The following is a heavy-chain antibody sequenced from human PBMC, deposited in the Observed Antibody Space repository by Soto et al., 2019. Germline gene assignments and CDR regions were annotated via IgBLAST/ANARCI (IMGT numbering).Heavy chain of an antibody. CDR2: IKSKTDGGTT. CDR1: GFTSSNAW. Sequence: GGSLRLSCAASGFTSSNAWMNWVRQAPGKGLEWVGRIKSKTDGGTTDYAAPVKGRFTISRDDSKNTLYLQINSLKTEDTAVYYCTTEVAVAGEFNWFDPWGQGTLVTV. V-gene: IGHV3-15*07. D-gene: IGHD6-19*01. CDR3: TTEVAVAGEFNWFDP. J-gene: IGHJ5*02.